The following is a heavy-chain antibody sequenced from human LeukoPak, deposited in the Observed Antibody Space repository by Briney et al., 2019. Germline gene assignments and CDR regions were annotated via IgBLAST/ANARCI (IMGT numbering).Heavy chain of an antibody. CDR1: GGSISSSSYY. V-gene: IGHV4-39*07. Sequence: SETLSLTCTVSGGSISSSSYYWGWIRQPPGKGLEWIGSIYYSGSTYYNPSLKSRVTISVDTSKNQFSLKLSSVTAADTAVYYCARARITIHPGYGMDVWGQGTTVTVSS. CDR2: IYYSGST. CDR3: ARARITIHPGYGMDV. J-gene: IGHJ6*02. D-gene: IGHD3-9*01.